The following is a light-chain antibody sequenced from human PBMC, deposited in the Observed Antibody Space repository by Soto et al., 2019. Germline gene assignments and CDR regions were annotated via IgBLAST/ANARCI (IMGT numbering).Light chain of an antibody. J-gene: IGKJ4*01. Sequence: DIEMTQSPSSLSASVGDSVTITCRASQSISNFLTWYRKSPGRAPELLIYAASTVQSGVPSRFSGSGSATDITLTIRSLQPEDFATYWCHQTFTPPLTFGGGTKVEI. CDR2: AAS. CDR3: HQTFTPPLT. V-gene: IGKV1-39*01. CDR1: QSISNF.